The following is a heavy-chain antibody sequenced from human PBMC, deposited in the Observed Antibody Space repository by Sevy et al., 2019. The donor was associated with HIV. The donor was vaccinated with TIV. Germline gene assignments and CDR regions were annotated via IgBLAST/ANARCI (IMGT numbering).Heavy chain of an antibody. CDR2: INPATGST. J-gene: IGHJ4*02. Sequence: GASVKVSCKASGYAFTNYYIQWVRQAPGQGLEWVGWINPATGSTKYAQKFQGRVTITGDTSVSTAYMELIRLESDDTAVYYCARETLHYGDFAFWGQGTQVTVSS. CDR1: GYAFTNYY. V-gene: IGHV1-2*02. CDR3: ARETLHYGDFAF. D-gene: IGHD4-17*01.